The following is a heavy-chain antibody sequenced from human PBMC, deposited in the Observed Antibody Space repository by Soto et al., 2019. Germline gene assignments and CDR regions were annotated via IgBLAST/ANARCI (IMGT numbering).Heavy chain of an antibody. CDR1: GFTFSSYA. V-gene: IGHV3-23*01. D-gene: IGHD6-19*01. CDR3: AKYSMVRGWRKGQPYYFDY. CDR2: ISGSGGST. Sequence: EVQLLESGGGLVQPGGSLRLSCAASGFTFSSYAMSWVRQAPGKGLEWVSAISGSGGSTYYADSVKGLFTISRDNSKNTLYLQMNSLRAEDTAVYYCAKYSMVRGWRKGQPYYFDYWGQGTLVTVSS. J-gene: IGHJ4*02.